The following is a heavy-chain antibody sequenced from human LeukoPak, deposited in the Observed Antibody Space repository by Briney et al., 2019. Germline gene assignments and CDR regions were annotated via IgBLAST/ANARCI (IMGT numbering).Heavy chain of an antibody. J-gene: IGHJ4*02. CDR1: GFTFSSYA. CDR3: ASPMVRGVIKVGPYGY. CDR2: ISYDGSNK. V-gene: IGHV3-30*04. Sequence: PGRSLRLSCAASGFTFSSYAVHWVRQAPGKGLEWVAVISYDGSNKYYADSVKGRFTISRDNSKNTLYLQMNSLRAEDTAVYYCASPMVRGVIKVGPYGYWGQGTLVTVSS. D-gene: IGHD3-10*01.